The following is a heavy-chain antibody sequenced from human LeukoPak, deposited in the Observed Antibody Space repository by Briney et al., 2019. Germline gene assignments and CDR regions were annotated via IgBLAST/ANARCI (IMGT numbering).Heavy chain of an antibody. CDR1: GYTFTSYG. CDR2: ISAYNGNT. Sequence: ASVKVSCKASGYTFTSYGISWVRQAPGQGLEWMGWISAYNGNTNYAQKLQGRVTMTTDTSTSTAYMVLRILRSDDTAVYYCARAPHLGWFDPWGQGTLVTVSS. CDR3: ARAPHLGWFDP. J-gene: IGHJ5*02. V-gene: IGHV1-18*01.